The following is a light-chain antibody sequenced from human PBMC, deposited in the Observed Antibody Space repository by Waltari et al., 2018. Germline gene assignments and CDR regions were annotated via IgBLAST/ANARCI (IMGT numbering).Light chain of an antibody. Sequence: DIQITPSPSYPSSSVGDRVTTTCRASQKISSYLNWYQQKPGTAPRLLIYDASRSQSGVPSRFSGSGSGTDFTLTISSLQPEDFGTYYCQQTYTSPRTFGQGTKVETK. V-gene: IGKV1-39*01. CDR2: DAS. CDR3: QQTYTSPRT. CDR1: QKISSY. J-gene: IGKJ1*01.